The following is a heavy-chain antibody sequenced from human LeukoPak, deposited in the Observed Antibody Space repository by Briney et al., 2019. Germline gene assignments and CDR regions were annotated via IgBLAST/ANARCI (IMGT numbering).Heavy chain of an antibody. J-gene: IGHJ3*02. CDR1: GFTFSSSG. CDR2: MNSDGSST. CDR3: TRGNLEAGGAFDI. V-gene: IGHV3-74*01. Sequence: QPGGSLRLSCAASGFTFSSSGMHWVRQAPGKGLLWVSRMNSDGSSTSHADSVKGRFTISRDNDKNTLYLQMNSLRAEDTAVYYCTRGNLEAGGAFDIWGQGTMVAVSS. D-gene: IGHD6-13*01.